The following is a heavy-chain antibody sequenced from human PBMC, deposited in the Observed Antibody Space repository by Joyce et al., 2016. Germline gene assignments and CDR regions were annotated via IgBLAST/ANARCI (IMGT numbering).Heavy chain of an antibody. V-gene: IGHV1-69*06. CDR1: GGRFIDFP. J-gene: IGHJ4*02. CDR3: TRGERIVAARRHATFNY. D-gene: IGHD1-26*01. Sequence: QVQLVQSGAEVKKPGSSVKVSCKASGGRFIDFPISWVRQAPGQGLEWRGGIIPVFGTPTYAQTVQGRVTITADKSTTTAYMELRSLKSDDTAVYYCTRGERIVAARRHATFNYWGQGTLVTVSS. CDR2: IIPVFGTP.